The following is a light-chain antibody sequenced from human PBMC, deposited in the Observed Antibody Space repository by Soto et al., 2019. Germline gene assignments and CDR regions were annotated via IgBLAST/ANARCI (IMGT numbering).Light chain of an antibody. CDR3: QPYNSYPLT. CDR2: KAS. CDR1: QSISSW. J-gene: IGKJ4*01. Sequence: DIQMTQSPSTLSASVGDRVTITCRASQSISSWLAGYQQKPGKAPNLLIYKASSLESGVPPRFSGSGSGTEFTLTISGLQPDDFATYYCQPYNSYPLTFGGGTKVEIK. V-gene: IGKV1-5*03.